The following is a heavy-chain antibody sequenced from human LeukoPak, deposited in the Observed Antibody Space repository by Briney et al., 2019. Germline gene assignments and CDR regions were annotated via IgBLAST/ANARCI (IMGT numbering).Heavy chain of an antibody. Sequence: PSETLSLTCTVSGGSVSSDNYYWSWIRQPPGKGLEWIGYIYYSGSTNYNPSLESRVTISVDTSKNQFSLKLTSVTAADTAVYYCAREANWNALFDYWGQGTLVTVSS. CDR1: GGSVSSDNYY. CDR3: AREANWNALFDY. J-gene: IGHJ4*02. V-gene: IGHV4-61*01. D-gene: IGHD1-20*01. CDR2: IYYSGST.